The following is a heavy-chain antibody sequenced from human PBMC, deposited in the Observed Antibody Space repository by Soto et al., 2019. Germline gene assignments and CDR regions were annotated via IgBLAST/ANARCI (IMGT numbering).Heavy chain of an antibody. Sequence: SECLSLTSTVSGGSISSYYWSWIRQPPGKGLEWIGYIYYSGSTNYNPSLKSRVTISVDTSKNQFSLKLSSVTAADTAVYYCARVWGYAFDIWGQGTMVTVSS. D-gene: IGHD7-27*01. V-gene: IGHV4-59*08. CDR2: IYYSGST. CDR3: ARVWGYAFDI. J-gene: IGHJ3*02. CDR1: GGSISSYY.